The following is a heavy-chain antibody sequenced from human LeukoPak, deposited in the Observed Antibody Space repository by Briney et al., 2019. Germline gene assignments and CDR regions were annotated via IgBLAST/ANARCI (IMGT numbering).Heavy chain of an antibody. CDR1: GYTFTSYG. J-gene: IGHJ6*04. Sequence: ASVKVSCTASGYTFTSYGISWVRQAPGQGLEWMGWISAYNGNTNYAQKLQGRVTMTTDTSTSTAYMELRSLRSDDTAVYYCARALVVCSGGSCYSGYYYGMDVWGKGTTVTVSS. D-gene: IGHD2-15*01. V-gene: IGHV1-18*04. CDR3: ARALVVCSGGSCYSGYYYGMDV. CDR2: ISAYNGNT.